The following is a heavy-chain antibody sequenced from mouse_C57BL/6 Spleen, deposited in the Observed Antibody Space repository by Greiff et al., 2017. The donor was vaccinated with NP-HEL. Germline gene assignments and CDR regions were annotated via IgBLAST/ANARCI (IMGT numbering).Heavy chain of an antibody. CDR3: ARGSSHFDY. Sequence: QVQLKQSGAELARPGASVKLSCKASGYTFTSYGISWVKQRTGQGLEWIGEIYPRSGNTYYNEKFKGKATLTADKSSSTAYMELRSLTSEDSAVYFCARGSSHFDYWGQGTTLTVSS. V-gene: IGHV1-81*01. CDR2: IYPRSGNT. D-gene: IGHD1-1*01. J-gene: IGHJ2*01. CDR1: GYTFTSYG.